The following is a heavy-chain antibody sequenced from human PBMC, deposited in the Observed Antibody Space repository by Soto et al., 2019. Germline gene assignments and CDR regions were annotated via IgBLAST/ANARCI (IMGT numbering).Heavy chain of an antibody. CDR2: IIPIFGKA. D-gene: IGHD1-7*01. Sequence: SVKVSCKASGGTFRNYSFSWVRQAPGQGLEWMGGIIPIFGKANYEQRFQGRLTITADESTSTAYMELNSPRSEDTAVYFCARDLYINWYYPLDSWGQGTLVTVSS. J-gene: IGHJ4*02. CDR1: GGTFRNYS. CDR3: ARDLYINWYYPLDS. V-gene: IGHV1-69*13.